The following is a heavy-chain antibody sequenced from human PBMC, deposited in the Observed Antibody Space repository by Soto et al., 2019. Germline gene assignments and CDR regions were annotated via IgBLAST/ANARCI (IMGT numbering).Heavy chain of an antibody. D-gene: IGHD2-15*01. V-gene: IGHV4-34*01. CDR2: INHSGST. CDR1: GGSFSGYY. Sequence: SETLSLTCAVYGGSFSGYYWSWIRQPPGKGLEWIGEINHSGSTNYNPSLKSRVTISVDTSMNQFSLKLSSVTAADTAVYYCARGVRYCSGGSCYSSYYMDVWGKGTTVTVS. CDR3: ARGVRYCSGGSCYSSYYMDV. J-gene: IGHJ6*03.